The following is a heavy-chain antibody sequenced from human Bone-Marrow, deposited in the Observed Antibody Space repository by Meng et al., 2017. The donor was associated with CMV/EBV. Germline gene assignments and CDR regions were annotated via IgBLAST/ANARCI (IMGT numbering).Heavy chain of an antibody. J-gene: IGHJ4*02. CDR2: ISDSGGST. Sequence: GGSLRLSCAASGFTFNSYAMSWVRQAPGKGLEWVSGISDSGGSTYYADSVKGRFTISRDNSKNTLYLQMNSLRAEDTAVYSCAKERVVSSWYGIFDYWGQGTLVTVSS. V-gene: IGHV3-23*01. D-gene: IGHD6-13*01. CDR3: AKERVVSSWYGIFDY. CDR1: GFTFNSYA.